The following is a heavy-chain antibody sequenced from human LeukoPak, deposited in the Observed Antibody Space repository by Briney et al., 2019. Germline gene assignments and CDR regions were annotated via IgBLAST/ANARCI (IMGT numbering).Heavy chain of an antibody. V-gene: IGHV1-2*06. CDR2: INPNSGGT. D-gene: IGHD6-19*01. J-gene: IGHJ4*02. CDR1: GYTFTGYY. Sequence: ASVKVSCKASGYTFTGYYMHWVRQAPGQGLEWMGRINPNSGGTNYAQKFQGRVTMTRDTSISTAYMELSRLRSDDTAVYYCARDVGYSSGRYADYWGQGTLVTVSS. CDR3: ARDVGYSSGRYADY.